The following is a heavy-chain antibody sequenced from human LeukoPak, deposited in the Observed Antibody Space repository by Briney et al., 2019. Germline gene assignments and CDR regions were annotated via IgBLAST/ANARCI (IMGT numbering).Heavy chain of an antibody. CDR3: ARGGYHPLFDY. D-gene: IGHD5-12*01. V-gene: IGHV1-46*01. CDR2: INPSGGST. CDR1: GYTFTSYY. J-gene: IGHJ4*02. Sequence: GASVKVSCTASGYTFTSYYMPWVRQAPGQGLEWMGIINPSGGSTSYAQKFQGRVTMTSDTSTSTVYMELSSLRSEDTAVYYCARGGYHPLFDYWGQGTLVTVSS.